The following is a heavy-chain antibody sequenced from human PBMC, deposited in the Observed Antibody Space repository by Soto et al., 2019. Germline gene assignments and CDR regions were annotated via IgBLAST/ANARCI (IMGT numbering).Heavy chain of an antibody. CDR3: ARASWKFVDPYHFDF. V-gene: IGHV5-51*01. J-gene: IGHJ4*02. CDR1: GYSFTTYW. D-gene: IGHD2-21*01. CDR2: IYPGDSDN. Sequence: LKIFCKGSGYSFTTYWIGWGRQMPGKGLEWMGIIYPGDSDNRYSPSFQGQVTISADNSISTAYLQWGSLKAPDTAMCYCARASWKFVDPYHFDFWGQGTLVTVSS.